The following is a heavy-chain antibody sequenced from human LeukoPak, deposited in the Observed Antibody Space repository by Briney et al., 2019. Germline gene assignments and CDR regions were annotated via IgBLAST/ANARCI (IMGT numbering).Heavy chain of an antibody. CDR3: VRVRAYDSSGYYYHYYYYMDV. Sequence: TGGSLRLSCAASGFTFDDYGMSWVRQAPGKGLEWVSGINWNGGSTGYADSVKGRFTISRDNAKNSLYLQMNSLRAEDTALYYCVRVRAYDSSGYYYHYYYYMDVWGKGTTVTVSS. J-gene: IGHJ6*03. V-gene: IGHV3-20*04. D-gene: IGHD3-22*01. CDR2: INWNGGST. CDR1: GFTFDDYG.